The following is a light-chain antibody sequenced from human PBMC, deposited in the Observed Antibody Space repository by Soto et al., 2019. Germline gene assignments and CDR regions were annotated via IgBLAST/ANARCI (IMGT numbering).Light chain of an antibody. CDR2: DVS. V-gene: IGLV2-11*01. J-gene: IGLJ1*01. CDR1: SSVVGGYNY. Sequence: QSVLTQPRSVSGSPGQSVTISCTGTSSVVGGYNYVSWYQQHPGKAPKLMIYDVSKRPSGVPDRFSGSKSGNTASLTISGLQAEDEADYYSRSYAGSYTYVFGTGTKVTVL. CDR3: RSYAGSYTYV.